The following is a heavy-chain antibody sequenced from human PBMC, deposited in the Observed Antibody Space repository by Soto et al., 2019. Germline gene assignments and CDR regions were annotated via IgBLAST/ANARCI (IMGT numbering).Heavy chain of an antibody. CDR3: ASFPAAKGDYYYYGMDV. CDR1: GFTFSSYA. D-gene: IGHD2-15*01. CDR2: ISYDGSNK. Sequence: GGSLRLSXAASGFTFSSYAMHWVRQAPGKGLEWVAVISYDGSNKYYADSVKGRFTISRDNSKNTLYLQMNSLRAEDTAVYYCASFPAAKGDYYYYGMDVWGQGTTVTVSS. J-gene: IGHJ6*02. V-gene: IGHV3-30-3*01.